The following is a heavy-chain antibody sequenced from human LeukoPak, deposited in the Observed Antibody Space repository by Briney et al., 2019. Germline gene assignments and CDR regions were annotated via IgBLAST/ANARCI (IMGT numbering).Heavy chain of an antibody. CDR2: IVSMFGIT. V-gene: IGHV1-69*13. Sequence: ASVKDSCKASGGTSNSYTINWVRQAPGQGLEWMGGIVSMFGITNYAQKFLGRVTITADESTRTVSMELSSLKSEDTAMYFCARDHSGSFEDAFDIWGQGTMVTVSS. D-gene: IGHD6-13*01. CDR3: ARDHSGSFEDAFDI. CDR1: GGTSNSYT. J-gene: IGHJ3*02.